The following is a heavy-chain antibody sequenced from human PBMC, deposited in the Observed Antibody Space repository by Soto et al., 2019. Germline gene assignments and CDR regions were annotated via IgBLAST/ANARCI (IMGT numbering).Heavy chain of an antibody. Sequence: ASLKVSCKASSHALATYGVSWVRQAPGQGLEWMGWISAKSDNTKYAQGFQGRLTMTTDTSTTTAYMELRSLTSDDTAVYYCARDYCTASSCYGPDYWGQGTLVTVSS. CDR3: ARDYCTASSCYGPDY. D-gene: IGHD2-2*01. CDR2: ISAKSDNT. J-gene: IGHJ4*02. V-gene: IGHV1-18*01. CDR1: SHALATYG.